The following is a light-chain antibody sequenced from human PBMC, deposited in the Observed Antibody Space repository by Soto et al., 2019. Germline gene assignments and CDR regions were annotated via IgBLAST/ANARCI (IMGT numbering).Light chain of an antibody. CDR1: TGAVTSDHY. CDR3: LICYRGARPV. CDR2: DTT. Sequence: QAVVTQEPSLTVSPGGTVTLTCGSSTGAVTSDHYPYWFQQKPGQAPRTLIYDTTKRHSWTPARFSGSLLGGKAALTLSGAQPGDEADYHCLICYRGARPVFGGGTKLTVL. V-gene: IGLV7-46*01. J-gene: IGLJ2*01.